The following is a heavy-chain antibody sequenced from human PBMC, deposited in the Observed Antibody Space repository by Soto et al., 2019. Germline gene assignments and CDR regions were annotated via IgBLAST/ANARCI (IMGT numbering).Heavy chain of an antibody. CDR1: GGSITTGGRY. D-gene: IGHD1-1*01. CDR3: AQALVFTGGDGYDI. CDR2: IYYSGNT. Sequence: QVRLQEQGPGLVKPSQTLSLKCSVSGGSITTGGRYWSWIRQLPGKGLEWIGDIYYSGNTYYNASLKSRVTISLEAAKNQFSLKLSSVTAADTAVYYCAQALVFTGGDGYDIWGQGRLVTVSS. J-gene: IGHJ3*02. V-gene: IGHV4-31*02.